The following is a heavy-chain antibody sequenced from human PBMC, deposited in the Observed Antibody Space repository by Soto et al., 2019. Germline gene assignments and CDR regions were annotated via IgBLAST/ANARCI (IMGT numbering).Heavy chain of an antibody. J-gene: IGHJ5*02. CDR3: ARVDFGASYDKRASWFDP. V-gene: IGHV1-8*01. CDR2: MDIKNDFT. Sequence: QVQLVQSGATVKSPGASVKVSCKASGYTFINKDITWVRQAAGQGLEWMGWMDIKNDFTVYAQKFKGSVTMTRDSSIATTYMEMSGLRPEETAVYYCARVDFGASYDKRASWFDPWGKGTMVTVSA. CDR1: GYTFINKD. D-gene: IGHD3-10*01.